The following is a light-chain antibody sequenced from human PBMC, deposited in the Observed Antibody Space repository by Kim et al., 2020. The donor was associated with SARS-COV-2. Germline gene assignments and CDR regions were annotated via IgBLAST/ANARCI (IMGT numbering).Light chain of an antibody. CDR2: AAA. J-gene: IGKJ1*01. CDR1: QDIANS. Sequence: ASIGDRVTIPCRASQDIANSLAWYQQKPGKVPQVLIYAAATVQSGVPSRFSGSGSGTEFTLTIGSLQAEDVATYYCQKYNSAPWTFGPGTKVDIK. V-gene: IGKV1-27*01. CDR3: QKYNSAPWT.